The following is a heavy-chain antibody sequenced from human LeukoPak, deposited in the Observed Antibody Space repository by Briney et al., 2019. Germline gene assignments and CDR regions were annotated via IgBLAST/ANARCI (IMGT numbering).Heavy chain of an antibody. J-gene: IGHJ4*02. Sequence: GESLKISCKGSGYSFTTFWIGWVRQMPGKGLEWMGIIYPDDSDTRYGPSFQGQVTISVDRSISTAYLKWSSLKASDTAIYYCARRGPVAENGYYFDSWGQGTLVTVSS. CDR2: IYPDDSDT. V-gene: IGHV5-51*01. CDR3: ARRGPVAENGYYFDS. CDR1: GYSFTTFW. D-gene: IGHD2-15*01.